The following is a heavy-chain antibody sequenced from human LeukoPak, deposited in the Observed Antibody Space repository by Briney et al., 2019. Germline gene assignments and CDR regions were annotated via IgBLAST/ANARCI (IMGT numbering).Heavy chain of an antibody. Sequence: PSETLSLTCTVSGGSITSYYWSWLRQPAGKGLEWIGRIYSSGTTNYNPSLKSRVTMSVDTSKNQFSLKLSSVTAADTAVYYCARGLYSYYFDYWGQGTLVTVSS. J-gene: IGHJ4*02. CDR1: GGSITSYY. CDR2: IYSSGTT. D-gene: IGHD6-13*01. V-gene: IGHV4-4*07. CDR3: ARGLYSYYFDY.